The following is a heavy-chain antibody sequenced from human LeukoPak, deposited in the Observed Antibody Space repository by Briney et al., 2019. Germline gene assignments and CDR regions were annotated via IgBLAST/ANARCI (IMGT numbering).Heavy chain of an antibody. V-gene: IGHV3-23*01. D-gene: IGHD5-18*01. CDR2: ISGSAHKI. CDR3: AGRPTGYSSGYIH. Sequence: GGSLRLSCVASGITFSNYAVSWVRQAPEKGLDWVSVISGSAHKIRYADSEKGRFTISRDNSENIVYLQMNNLRVEDTAVYYCAGRPTGYSSGYIHWGRGTLVTVSS. J-gene: IGHJ4*02. CDR1: GITFSNYA.